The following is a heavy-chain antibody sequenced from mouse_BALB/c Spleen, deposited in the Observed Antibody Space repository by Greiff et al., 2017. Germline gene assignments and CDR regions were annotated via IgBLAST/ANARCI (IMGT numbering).Heavy chain of an antibody. CDR2: ISSGSSTI. V-gene: IGHV5-17*02. D-gene: IGHD1-1*01. CDR1: GFTFSSFG. CDR3: ARTLYGSSYSYAMDY. Sequence: EVKLMESGGGLVQPGGSRKLSCAASGFTFSSFGMHWVRQAPEKGLEWVAYISSGSSTIYYADTVKGRFTISRDNPKNTLFLQMTSLRSEDTAMYYCARTLYGSSYSYAMDYWGQGTSVTVSS. J-gene: IGHJ4*01.